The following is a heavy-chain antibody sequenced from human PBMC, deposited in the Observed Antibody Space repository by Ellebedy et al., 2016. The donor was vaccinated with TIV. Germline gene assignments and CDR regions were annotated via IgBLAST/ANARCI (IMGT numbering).Heavy chain of an antibody. J-gene: IGHJ6*02. V-gene: IGHV4-4*02. D-gene: IGHD3-10*01. CDR2: IYHRGTT. CDR3: ARGGRDYNLYGMDV. Sequence: MPSETLSLTCAVPGVSISTDYWWTWLRLSPGKGLEWIGEIYHRGTTIYNPPLESRLTIFMDKSKNQFSLRLTSVTAADTARYYCARGGRDYNLYGMDVWGLGTTVTVSS. CDR1: GVSISTDYW.